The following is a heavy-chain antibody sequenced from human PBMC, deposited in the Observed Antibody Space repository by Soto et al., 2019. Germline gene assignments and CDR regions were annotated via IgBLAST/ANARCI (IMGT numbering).Heavy chain of an antibody. V-gene: IGHV1-8*01. CDR1: GYTFTSYD. CDR2: MNPNSGNT. CDR3: ARGSSGPIAAAGNYYYYGMDV. J-gene: IGHJ6*02. D-gene: IGHD6-13*01. Sequence: ASVKVSCKASGYTFTSYDINWVRQATGQGLEWMGWMNPNSGNTGYAQKFQGRVTITADESTSTAYMELSSLRSEDTAVYYCARGSSGPIAAAGNYYYYGMDVWAQGTTVTVSS.